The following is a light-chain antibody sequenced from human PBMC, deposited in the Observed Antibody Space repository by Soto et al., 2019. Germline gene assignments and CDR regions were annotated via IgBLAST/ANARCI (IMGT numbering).Light chain of an antibody. V-gene: IGKV2-30*01. J-gene: IGKJ3*01. CDR3: ILGTYWPFT. CDR2: KVS. Sequence: DVVMTQSPLSLPVTLGQPASISCRSSQSLVYSDGNTYLNWFQQRPGQSPRHLIYKVSNRDSGVPDRFSGSGSGTDFQLKISRVEAEDVGVYYCILGTYWPFTFGPGTKVDIK. CDR1: QSLVYSDGNTY.